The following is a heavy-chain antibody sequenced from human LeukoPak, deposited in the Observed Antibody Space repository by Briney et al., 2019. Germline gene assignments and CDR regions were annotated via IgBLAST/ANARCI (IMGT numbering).Heavy chain of an antibody. CDR3: ARVPYYDSSGSRYFDY. CDR1: GGTFSSYA. V-gene: IGHV1-69*01. Sequence: GAPVKVSCKASGGTFSSYAISWVRQAPGQGLEWMGGIIPIFGTANYAQKFQGRVTITADESTSTAYMELSSLRSEDTAVYYCARVPYYDSSGSRYFDYWGQGTLVTVSS. J-gene: IGHJ4*02. D-gene: IGHD3-22*01. CDR2: IIPIFGTA.